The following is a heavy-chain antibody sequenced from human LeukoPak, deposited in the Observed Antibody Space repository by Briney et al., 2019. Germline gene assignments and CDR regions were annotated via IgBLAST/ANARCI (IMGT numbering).Heavy chain of an antibody. V-gene: IGHV3-74*01. CDR2: INNDGSST. Sequence: GGSLRLSCEASGFSFSRYLMHWGRHAPRKGVWLGWRINNDGSSTREAYSEKGRITISRNSANNTLYLQMNSQRAVETAAYTCARTHYYESSDEFSYYCGLDIWGQGNTVTVSS. CDR3: ARTHYYESSDEFSYYCGLDI. D-gene: IGHD3-22*01. CDR1: GFSFSRYL. J-gene: IGHJ6*02.